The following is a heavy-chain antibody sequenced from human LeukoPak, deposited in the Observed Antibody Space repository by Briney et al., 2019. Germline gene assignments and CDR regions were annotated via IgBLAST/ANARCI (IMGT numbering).Heavy chain of an antibody. J-gene: IGHJ5*02. Sequence: ASVKVSCKASGYTFTGYYMHWVRQAPGQGLEWMGWINPHSGGTNYAQKFQGGVTMTRDTSITTAYMELSRLRSDDTAVYYCAREENCSGGSCYNNWFDPWGQGTLVTVSS. CDR2: INPHSGGT. CDR3: AREENCSGGSCYNNWFDP. V-gene: IGHV1-2*02. D-gene: IGHD2-15*01. CDR1: GYTFTGYY.